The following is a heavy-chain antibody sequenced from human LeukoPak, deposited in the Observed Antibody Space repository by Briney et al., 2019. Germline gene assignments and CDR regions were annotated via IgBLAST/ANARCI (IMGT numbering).Heavy chain of an antibody. CDR1: TSR. J-gene: IGHJ5*01. Sequence: ASVKVSCKATSRISWVRQAPGQGLEWMGWIGTYEGDTYYAQKFQGRVTVTTDTSTSTVYMELRNLRSDDTAVYYCARDLWNFYDSSGNYRDFDSWGQGTLLTVCS. V-gene: IGHV1-18*01. CDR3: ARDLWNFYDSSGNYRDFDS. CDR2: IGTYEGDT. D-gene: IGHD3-22*01.